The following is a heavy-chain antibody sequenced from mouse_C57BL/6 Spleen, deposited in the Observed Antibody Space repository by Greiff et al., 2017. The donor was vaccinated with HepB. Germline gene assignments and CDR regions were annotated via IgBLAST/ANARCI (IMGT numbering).Heavy chain of an antibody. CDR1: GYAFSSYW. V-gene: IGHV1-80*01. CDR3: ARRYDYVYWYFDV. CDR2: IYPGDGDT. Sequence: VQLQQSGAELVKPGASVKISCKASGYAFSSYWMNWVKQRPGKGLEWIGQIYPGDGDTNYNGKFKGKSTLTADKSSSTAYMQLSSLTSEDSAVYFCARRYDYVYWYFDVWGTGTTVTVSS. J-gene: IGHJ1*03. D-gene: IGHD2-4*01.